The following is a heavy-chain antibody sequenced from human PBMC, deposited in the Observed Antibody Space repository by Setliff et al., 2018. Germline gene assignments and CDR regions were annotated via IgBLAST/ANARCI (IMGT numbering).Heavy chain of an antibody. CDR1: GGSISSRTYY. CDR2: IYTSWST. Sequence: SETLSLTCNVTGGSISSRTYYWSWIRQPAGKGLEWIGHIYTSWSTNYNPSLKSRVTMSVDTTKNQFSLKLTSVTAADTAVYYCARVSGFLYVDVWGKGTTVTVSS. D-gene: IGHD3-3*01. V-gene: IGHV4-61*09. CDR3: ARVSGFLYVDV. J-gene: IGHJ6*03.